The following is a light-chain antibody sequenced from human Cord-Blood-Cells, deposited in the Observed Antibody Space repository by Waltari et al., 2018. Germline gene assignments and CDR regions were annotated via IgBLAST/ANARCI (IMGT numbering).Light chain of an antibody. J-gene: IGLJ2*01. CDR3: SSYTSSSTPVV. CDR2: DVS. V-gene: IGLV2-14*01. Sequence: QSALPQPASVSGSPGQSITISCTGTRSDVGGYNYVSWYQQHPGKAPKLMIYDVSNRPSGVSNRFSGSKSGNTASLTISGLQAEDEADYYCSSYTSSSTPVVFGGGTKLTVL. CDR1: RSDVGGYNY.